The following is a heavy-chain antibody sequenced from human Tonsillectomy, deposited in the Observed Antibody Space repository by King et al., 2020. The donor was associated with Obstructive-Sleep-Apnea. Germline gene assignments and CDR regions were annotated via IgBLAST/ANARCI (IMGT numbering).Heavy chain of an antibody. J-gene: IGHJ6*02. D-gene: IGHD2-21*01. V-gene: IGHV3-48*04. CDR2: ITSRSDAI. CDR1: GFTFNTYN. CDR3: ARHLLPPPIPPPHYYNYGLAV. Sequence: VQLVESGGGVVQPGGSLRLSCAASGFTFNTYNMNWVRQAPGRGLEWVSYITSRSDAIYYTDSVKGRFTISRDNAKNSLYLQMTSLRAEDTAVYYCARHLLPPPIPPPHYYNYGLAVWGQGTTVTVSS.